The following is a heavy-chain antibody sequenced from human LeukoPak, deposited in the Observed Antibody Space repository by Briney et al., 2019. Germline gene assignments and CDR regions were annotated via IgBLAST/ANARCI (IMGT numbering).Heavy chain of an antibody. CDR2: ISRSSSYI. D-gene: IGHD2-15*01. V-gene: IGHV3-21*01. CDR1: GFTFSSYS. J-gene: IGHJ4*02. CDR3: GRDCSGCSCFFDY. Sequence: GGSLRLSCAASGFTFSSYSMNWVRQAPGKGLEWVSCISRSSSYIYYADSVKGRFTISRDNAKNSLYLQMNSLRAEDTAVYYCGRDCSGCSCFFDYWGQGTLVTVS.